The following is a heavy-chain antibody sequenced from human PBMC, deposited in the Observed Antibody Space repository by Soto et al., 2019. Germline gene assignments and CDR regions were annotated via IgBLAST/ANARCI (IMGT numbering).Heavy chain of an antibody. CDR1: GYTFTSYY. Sequence: ASVKVSCKASGYTFTSYYMHWVRQAPGQGLEWMGIINPSGGSTSYAQKFQGRVTMTRDTSTSTVYMELSSLRSEDTAVYYCARGSYYDILTGYYIPPGLDYWGQGTLVTVSS. CDR2: INPSGGST. J-gene: IGHJ4*02. D-gene: IGHD3-9*01. CDR3: ARGSYYDILTGYYIPPGLDY. V-gene: IGHV1-46*01.